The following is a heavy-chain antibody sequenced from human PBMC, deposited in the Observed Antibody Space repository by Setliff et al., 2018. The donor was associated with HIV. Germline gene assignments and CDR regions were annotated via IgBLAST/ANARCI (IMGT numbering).Heavy chain of an antibody. D-gene: IGHD3-3*01. J-gene: IGHJ6*02. CDR2: INPHSGDT. CDR1: GYTFTGYY. CDR3: ARAPTLFGVEYYYFGMDV. V-gene: IGHV1-2*02. Sequence: ASVKVSCKASGYTFTGYYMHWVRQAPGQGLEWMGWINPHSGDTNYAQKFQDRVTMTRDTSVKIAYMQLSRLRSDDTAVYYCARAPTLFGVEYYYFGMDVWGQGTTVTVS.